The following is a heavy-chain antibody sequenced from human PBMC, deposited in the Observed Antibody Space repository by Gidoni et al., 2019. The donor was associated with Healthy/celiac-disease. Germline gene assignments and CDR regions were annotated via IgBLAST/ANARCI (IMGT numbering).Heavy chain of an antibody. Sequence: EVQLVESGGGLVQHGGSLRLSCAASGLTLSSDSMNWVRQAPGKGLEWVSYISSSSSTIYYADSVKGRFTISRDNAKNSLYLQMNSLRDEDTAVYYCARDKAAAGTVAGTYFDYWGQGTLVTVSS. V-gene: IGHV3-48*02. CDR2: ISSSSSTI. J-gene: IGHJ4*02. CDR3: ARDKAAAGTVAGTYFDY. CDR1: GLTLSSDS. D-gene: IGHD6-13*01.